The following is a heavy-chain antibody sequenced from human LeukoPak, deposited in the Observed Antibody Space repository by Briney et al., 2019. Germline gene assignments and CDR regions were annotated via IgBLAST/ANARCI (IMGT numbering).Heavy chain of an antibody. CDR1: GFTFSSYE. V-gene: IGHV3-48*03. J-gene: IGHJ4*02. CDR2: ISYSGSNM. Sequence: GGSLRLSCAASGFTFSSYEMNWVRQAPGKGLEWVSYISYSGSNMYYADSVKGRFTISRDNTKNSLYLQMNSLRAEDTAVYYCARGTHISMVRGPLDSWGQGTLVTVSS. CDR3: ARGTHISMVRGPLDS. D-gene: IGHD3-10*01.